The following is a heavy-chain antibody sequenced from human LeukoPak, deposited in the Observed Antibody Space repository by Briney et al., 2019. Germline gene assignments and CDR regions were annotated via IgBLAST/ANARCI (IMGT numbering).Heavy chain of an antibody. CDR3: ATGTAAAGYYYYYYMDV. CDR1: GYTFTSYD. J-gene: IGHJ6*03. D-gene: IGHD6-13*01. V-gene: IGHV1-8*01. Sequence: ASVKVSCKASGYTFTSYDINWVRQATGQGLEWMGWMNPNSGNTGYAQKFQGRVTMTRDTSISTAYMELSRLRSDDTAVYYCATGTAAAGYYYYYYMDVWGKGTTVTVSS. CDR2: MNPNSGNT.